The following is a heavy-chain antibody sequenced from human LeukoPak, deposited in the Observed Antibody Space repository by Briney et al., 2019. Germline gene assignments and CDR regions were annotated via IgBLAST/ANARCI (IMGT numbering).Heavy chain of an antibody. CDR2: IYHSGST. V-gene: IGHV4-38-2*02. CDR3: ARDPSRLGSYGDYRGYFDY. CDR1: GYSISSGYY. J-gene: IGHJ4*02. Sequence: SETLSLTCTVSGYSISSGYYWGWIRQPPGKGLEWIGSIYHSGSTYYNPSLKSRVTISVDTSKNQFSLKLSSVTVADTAVYYCARDPSRLGSYGDYRGYFDYWGQGTLVTVSS. D-gene: IGHD4-17*01.